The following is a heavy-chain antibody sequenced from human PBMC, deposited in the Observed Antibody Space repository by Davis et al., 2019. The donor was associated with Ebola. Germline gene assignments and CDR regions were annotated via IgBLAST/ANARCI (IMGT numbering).Heavy chain of an antibody. CDR1: GFAFSNYN. V-gene: IGHV3-11*01. CDR3: ARETPISSPSDW. Sequence: GESLKISCTASGFAFSNYNMNWVRQAPGKGLEWVSSITTNGWSTYYADSVKGRFIISKDNDKNSLFLQMHSLRGDDTAVYVCARETPISSPSDWWGQGTMVTVPS. D-gene: IGHD2-2*01. CDR2: ITTNGWST. J-gene: IGHJ4*02.